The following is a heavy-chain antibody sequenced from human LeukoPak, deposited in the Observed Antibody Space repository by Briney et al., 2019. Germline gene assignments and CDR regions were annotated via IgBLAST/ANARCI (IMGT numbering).Heavy chain of an antibody. CDR3: AKASPSPGYNFDY. V-gene: IGHV3-33*06. CDR2: IRYYESNK. Sequence: PERSVRLSCAASGFTLSSYGMHWVRQAPGKGLEWVAWIRYYESNKYYADSVKGRFTISRDNSKNTLYLQMNRLRAEDTAVYYCAKASPSPGYNFDYWGQGAQVTVSP. J-gene: IGHJ4*02. D-gene: IGHD5-18*01. CDR1: GFTLSSYG.